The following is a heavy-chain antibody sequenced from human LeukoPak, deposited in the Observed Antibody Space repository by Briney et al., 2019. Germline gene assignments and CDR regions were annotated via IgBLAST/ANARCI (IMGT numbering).Heavy chain of an antibody. CDR3: AKREVLYRVTTFDY. CDR2: ISGSGGST. J-gene: IGHJ4*02. Sequence: GGPLRLSCAASGFTFSSYAMSWVRQAPGKGLEWVSAISGSGGSTYYADSVKGRFTISRDNSKNTLYLQMNSLRAEDTAVYYCAKREVLYRVTTFDYWGQGTLVTVSS. D-gene: IGHD4-17*01. V-gene: IGHV3-23*01. CDR1: GFTFSSYA.